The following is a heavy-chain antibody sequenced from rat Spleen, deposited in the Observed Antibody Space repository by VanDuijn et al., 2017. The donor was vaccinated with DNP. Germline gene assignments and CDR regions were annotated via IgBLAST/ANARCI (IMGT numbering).Heavy chain of an antibody. D-gene: IGHD1-6*01. CDR3: TRVLYNGYQRHYWSFDF. J-gene: IGHJ1*01. V-gene: IGHV2-1*01. CDR1: GFSLTSNS. CDR2: MWNHGGT. Sequence: QVQLTESGPGLVQPSETLSLTCTVSGFSLTSNSVTWIRQPPGKGLEWMGVMWNHGGTDYNSAIKSRLSISRDTSKSQVFLKMNSLQTEDTAIYFCTRVLYNGYQRHYWSFDFWGPGTMVTVSS.